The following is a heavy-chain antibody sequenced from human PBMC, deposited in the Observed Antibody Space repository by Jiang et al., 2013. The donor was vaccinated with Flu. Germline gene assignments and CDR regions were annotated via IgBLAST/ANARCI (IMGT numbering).Heavy chain of an antibody. J-gene: IGHJ3*02. CDR3: VAATFSSSAFDI. Sequence: QTLSLTCAISGDSVSSNSATWNWIRQSPSRGLEWLGRTYYRAKRYTDYAVSMKGRITINPDTPTDQFSLHLNSVTPDDAAVYYCVAATFSSSAFDIWGQGTLVIVSS. D-gene: IGHD6-6*01. CDR2: TYYRAKRYT. CDR1: GDSVSSNSAT. V-gene: IGHV6-1*01.